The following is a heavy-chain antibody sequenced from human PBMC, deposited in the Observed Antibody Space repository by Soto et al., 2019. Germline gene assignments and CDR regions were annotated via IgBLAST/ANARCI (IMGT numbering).Heavy chain of an antibody. D-gene: IGHD4-17*01. CDR2: ISSSTTYI. Sequence: GGSLRLSCAASGFTFSTYSMNWVRQAPGKGLEWVSSISSSTTYIYYADSVKGRFTISRDNAKNSLYLQMNSLRAEDTAVYYCARGGEGGHYGDYVSFGYWGQGTLVTVSS. CDR1: GFTFSTYS. CDR3: ARGGEGGHYGDYVSFGY. V-gene: IGHV3-21*01. J-gene: IGHJ4*02.